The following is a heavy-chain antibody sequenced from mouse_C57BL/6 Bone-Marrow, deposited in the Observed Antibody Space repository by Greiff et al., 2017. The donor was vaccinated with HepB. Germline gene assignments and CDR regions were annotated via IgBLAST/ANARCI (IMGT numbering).Heavy chain of an antibody. Sequence: EVQVVESGGGLVQPGGSLKLSCAASGFTFSDYYMYWVRQTPEKRLEWVAYISNGGGSTYYPDTVKGRFTISRDNAKNTLYLQMSRLKSEDTAMYYCARRNGSYWYFDVWGTGTTVTVSS. CDR3: ARRNGSYWYFDV. D-gene: IGHD1-1*01. V-gene: IGHV5-12*01. CDR2: ISNGGGST. CDR1: GFTFSDYY. J-gene: IGHJ1*03.